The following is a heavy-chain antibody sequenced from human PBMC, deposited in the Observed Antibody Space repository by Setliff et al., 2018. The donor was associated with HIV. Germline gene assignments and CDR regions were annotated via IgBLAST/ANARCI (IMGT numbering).Heavy chain of an antibody. D-gene: IGHD2-15*01. CDR1: GGSFSGYS. V-gene: IGHV4-34*01. J-gene: IGHJ6*03. CDR3: ARGRCSGGTCSGRYSYLHIDV. Sequence: SETLSLTCAVYGGSFSGYSWTWIRRPPGKGLEWIGEIYHSGRTDYNPSLTSRLTMSVDSSKNQFSLRLSSVAAADTAVYYCARGRCSGGTCSGRYSYLHIDVWGKGTTVT. CDR2: IYHSGRT.